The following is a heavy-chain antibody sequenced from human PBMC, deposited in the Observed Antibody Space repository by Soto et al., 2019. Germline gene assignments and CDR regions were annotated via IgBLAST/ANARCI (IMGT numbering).Heavy chain of an antibody. CDR3: ARERPNFGDLAY. D-gene: IGHD4-17*01. Sequence: SETLSLTCTVSGGSISNYYWTWVRQPAGKGLEWIGRIYTSGMTNYNPSLKTRVTMSVDTSKDQFSLKLTSVTAADTAVYYCARERPNFGDLAYWGQGTLVTVSS. CDR1: GGSISNYY. V-gene: IGHV4-4*07. CDR2: IYTSGMT. J-gene: IGHJ4*02.